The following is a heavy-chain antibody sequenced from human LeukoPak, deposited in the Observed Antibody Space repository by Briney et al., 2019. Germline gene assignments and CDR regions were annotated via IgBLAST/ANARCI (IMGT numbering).Heavy chain of an antibody. J-gene: IGHJ5*02. CDR3: ARQMWGVVTYNWFDP. Sequence: SETLSLTCAVYGGSFSGYYWNWIRQPPGKGLEWIGEINHSGSTNYNPSLKSRVTISVDTSKNQFSLKLSPVTAADTAVYYCARQMWGVVTYNWFDPWGQGTLVTVSS. CDR2: INHSGST. D-gene: IGHD2-21*02. V-gene: IGHV4-34*01. CDR1: GGSFSGYY.